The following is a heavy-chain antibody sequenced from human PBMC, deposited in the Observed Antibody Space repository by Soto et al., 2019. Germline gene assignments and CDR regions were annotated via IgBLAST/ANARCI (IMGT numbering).Heavy chain of an antibody. V-gene: IGHV1-8*01. CDR2: MNPNSGNT. J-gene: IGHJ3*02. Sequence: QVQLVQSGAEVKKPGASVKVSCKASGYTFTSYDINWVRQATGQGLEWMGWMNPNSGNTGYAQKFQGRVTMTRNSSISTAYMELSSLRSEDTAVYYCARELAGAARPGGAFDIWGQGTMVTVSS. CDR1: GYTFTSYD. D-gene: IGHD6-6*01. CDR3: ARELAGAARPGGAFDI.